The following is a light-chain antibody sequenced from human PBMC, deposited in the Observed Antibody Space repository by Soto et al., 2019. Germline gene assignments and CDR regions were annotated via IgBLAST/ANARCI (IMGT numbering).Light chain of an antibody. CDR3: QKYDSAPRT. J-gene: IGKJ1*01. V-gene: IGKV1-27*01. Sequence: MTQSPATLSVSPGERATLSCRASQSVSSNLAWYQQKPGKVPVLLIYSASTLKPGIPSRFSGSGTGTDFTLTISSLQPEDFATYYCQKYDSAPRTFGQGTKVDIK. CDR2: SAS. CDR1: QSVSSN.